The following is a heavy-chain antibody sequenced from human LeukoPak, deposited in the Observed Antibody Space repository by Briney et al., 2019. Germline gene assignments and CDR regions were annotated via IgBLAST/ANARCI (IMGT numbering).Heavy chain of an antibody. D-gene: IGHD5-18*01. J-gene: IGHJ4*02. CDR3: AKEKYRGYSYGSGDY. CDR2: ISFDGRKK. CDR1: GFTFSGDG. V-gene: IGHV3-30*18. Sequence: RGSLRLSCADPGFTFSGDGMHWVRQAPGKGREWGAVISFDGRKKYFAESVKGRFTISRDNSKNTRYLQMNSLRAEDTAVYYCAKEKYRGYSYGSGDYWGQGSLVTVSS.